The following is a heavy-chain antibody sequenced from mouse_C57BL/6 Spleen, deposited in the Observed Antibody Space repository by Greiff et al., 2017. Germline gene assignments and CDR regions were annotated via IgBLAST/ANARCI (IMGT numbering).Heavy chain of an antibody. D-gene: IGHD3-2*02. Sequence: VQLQQSGAELARPGASVKLSCKASGYTFTSYGISWVKQRTGQGLEWIGEIYPRSGNTYYNEKFKGKATLTADKSSSTAYMELRSLTSEDSAVYFCAREDSSGYPFAYWGQGTLGTVSA. J-gene: IGHJ3*01. V-gene: IGHV1-81*01. CDR2: IYPRSGNT. CDR3: AREDSSGYPFAY. CDR1: GYTFTSYG.